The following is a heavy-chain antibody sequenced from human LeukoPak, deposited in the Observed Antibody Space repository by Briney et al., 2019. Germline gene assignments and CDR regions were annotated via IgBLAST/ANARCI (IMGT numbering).Heavy chain of an antibody. CDR2: INPNSGGT. D-gene: IGHD2-21*01. V-gene: IGHV1-2*02. CDR1: GYTFTGYY. J-gene: IGHJ4*02. Sequence: GASVKVSCKASGYTFTGYYMHWVRQAPGQGLEWMGWINPNSGGTNYAQKFQGRVTMTRDTSISTAYMELSRLRSDDTAVYYCASCDSLRECSFDYWGQGTLVTVSS. CDR3: ASCDSLRECSFDY.